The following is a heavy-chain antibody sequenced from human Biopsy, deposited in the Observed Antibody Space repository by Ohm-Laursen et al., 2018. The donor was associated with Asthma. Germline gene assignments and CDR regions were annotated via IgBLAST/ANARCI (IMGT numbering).Heavy chain of an antibody. CDR2: IYSGGTS. CDR3: ATNSGAYKNSLEDGLDV. V-gene: IGHV3-66*01. D-gene: IGHD1-26*01. J-gene: IGHJ6*02. Sequence: SLRLSCAASGFAVSRDYMFWVRQAPGKGLEWVSVIYSGGTSHTADSVRGRFTISRDYSKNTLYLQMHSLRAEDTAVYYCATNSGAYKNSLEDGLDVWGQGTTVIVSS. CDR1: GFAVSRDY.